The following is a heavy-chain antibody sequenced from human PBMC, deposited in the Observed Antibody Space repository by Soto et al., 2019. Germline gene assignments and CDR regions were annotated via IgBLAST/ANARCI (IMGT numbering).Heavy chain of an antibody. CDR3: ARISRVVTAGYYLLAV. Sequence: GGSLRLSCAASGFTFSDYYMSWIRQAPGKGLEWVSYISSSSSYTNYADSVKGRFTISRDNAKNSLYLQMNSLRAEDTAVYYCARISRVVTAGYYLLAVCGQGSTVPGSS. CDR1: GFTFSDYY. CDR2: ISSSSSYT. J-gene: IGHJ6*02. V-gene: IGHV3-11*06. D-gene: IGHD3-3*01.